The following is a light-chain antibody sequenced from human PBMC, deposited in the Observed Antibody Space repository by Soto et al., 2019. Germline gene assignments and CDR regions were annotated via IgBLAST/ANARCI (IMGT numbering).Light chain of an antibody. CDR3: SSYTNTTTLV. CDR2: DVS. J-gene: IGLJ3*02. V-gene: IGLV2-14*02. Sequence: QLVLTQPASVSGSPGQSITISCTGTSSDVGAYNLVSWYQHHPGRAPKLFIFDVSDRPSGVSNRFSGSKSGNTASLTISGLQAEDEAFYYCSSYTNTTTLVFGGGTKLTVL. CDR1: SSDVGAYNL.